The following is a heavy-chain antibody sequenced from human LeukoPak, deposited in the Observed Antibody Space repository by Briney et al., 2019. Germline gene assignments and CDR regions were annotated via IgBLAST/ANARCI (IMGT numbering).Heavy chain of an antibody. CDR3: AKVIRGSFGYYFDY. V-gene: IGHV3-23*01. J-gene: IGHJ4*02. CDR2: ISGSGGST. D-gene: IGHD3-10*01. CDR1: GFTFSSHA. Sequence: GGSLRLSCAAPGFTFSSHAMSWVRQAPGKGLEWVSAISGSGGSTYYADSVKGRFSISRDNSKNTLSLQMNSLRAEDTAVYYCAKVIRGSFGYYFDYWGQGTLVTVSS.